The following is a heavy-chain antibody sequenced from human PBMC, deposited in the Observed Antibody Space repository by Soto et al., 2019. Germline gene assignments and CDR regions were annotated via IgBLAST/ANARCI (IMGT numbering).Heavy chain of an antibody. J-gene: IGHJ6*02. CDR2: ISSSSSYI. V-gene: IGHV3-21*01. CDR1: GFTFSSYS. CDR3: ARDFYRNDWRLGGFMDYYYGMDV. D-gene: IGHD1-1*01. Sequence: GGSLRLSCAASGFTFSSYSMNWVRQAPGKGLEWVSSISSSSSYIYYADSVKGRFTISRDNAKNSLYLQMNSLRAEDTAVYYCARDFYRNDWRLGGFMDYYYGMDVWGQGTTVTVSS.